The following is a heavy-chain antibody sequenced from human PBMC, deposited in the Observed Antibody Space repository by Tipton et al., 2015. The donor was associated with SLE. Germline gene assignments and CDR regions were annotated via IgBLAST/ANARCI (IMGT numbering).Heavy chain of an antibody. V-gene: IGHV4-59*01. D-gene: IGHD3-22*01. CDR3: ASLHSSGYHRIFDY. CDR2: ISYSGST. J-gene: IGHJ4*02. CDR1: GGSISSYY. Sequence: TLSLTCTVSGGSISSYYWSCIRQPPGKGLEWIAYISYSGSTNYNPSLKSRVTISVDTSKNQFSLKLSSVTAADTAVYYCASLHSSGYHRIFDYWGQGTLVTVSS.